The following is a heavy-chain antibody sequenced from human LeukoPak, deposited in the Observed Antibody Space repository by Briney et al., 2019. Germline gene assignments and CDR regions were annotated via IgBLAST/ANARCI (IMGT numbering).Heavy chain of an antibody. CDR2: INPNSGGT. CDR3: ARDRLGYYENWFDP. V-gene: IGHV1-2*02. CDR1: GYTFTGYY. Sequence: ASVKVSCKASGYTFTGYYMHWVRQAPGQGLEWMGWINPNSGGTNYAQKFQGRFTMTRDTSISTAYMELGRLRSDDTAVYYCARDRLGYYENWFDPWGQGTLVTVSS. J-gene: IGHJ5*02. D-gene: IGHD3-22*01.